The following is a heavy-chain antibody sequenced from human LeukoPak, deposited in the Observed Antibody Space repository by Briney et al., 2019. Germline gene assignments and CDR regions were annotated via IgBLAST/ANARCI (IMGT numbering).Heavy chain of an antibody. V-gene: IGHV4-59*01. D-gene: IGHD3-22*01. J-gene: IGHJ3*02. Sequence: PSETLSLTCTVSAGSITSYNWNWIRQPPGKGLEWIGFIYYSGNTNYNPSLKSRVTISVATSKNQFSLKLSSVAAADTAVYYCAREGVSSAWGDAFDIWGQGTMVTVSS. CDR2: IYYSGNT. CDR3: AREGVSSAWGDAFDI. CDR1: AGSITSYN.